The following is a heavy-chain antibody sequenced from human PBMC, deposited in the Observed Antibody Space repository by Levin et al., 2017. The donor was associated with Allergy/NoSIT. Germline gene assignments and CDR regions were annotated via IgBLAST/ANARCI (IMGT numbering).Heavy chain of an antibody. CDR3: ARDWLYRGYSGYEYYYYGMDV. CDR2: ISSSSSTI. J-gene: IGHJ6*02. D-gene: IGHD5-12*01. V-gene: IGHV3-48*01. Sequence: SCAASGFTFSSYSMNWVRQAPGKGLEWVSYISSSSSTIYYADSVKGRFTISRDNAKNSLYLQMNSLRAEDTAVYYCARDWLYRGYSGYEYYYYGMDVWGQGTTVTVSS. CDR1: GFTFSSYS.